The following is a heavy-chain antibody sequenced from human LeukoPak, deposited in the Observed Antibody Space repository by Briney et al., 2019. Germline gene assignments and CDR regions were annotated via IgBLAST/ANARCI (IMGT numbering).Heavy chain of an antibody. CDR1: GYSFTSYW. V-gene: IGHV5-51*01. J-gene: IGHJ4*02. D-gene: IGHD3-10*01. CDR3: ARLPFESYGSASYPYC. Sequence: PGESLKISCKGSGYSFTSYWIGWVRQMPGKGLEWMGIIYPGDPDTRYSPSFQGQVTISADKSISTAYLQWSSLKASDTAMYYCARLPFESYGSASYPYCWGQGTLVTVSS. CDR2: IYPGDPDT.